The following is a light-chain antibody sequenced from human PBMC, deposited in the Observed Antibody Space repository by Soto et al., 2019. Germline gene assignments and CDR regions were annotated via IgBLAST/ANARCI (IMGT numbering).Light chain of an antibody. J-gene: IGKJ4*01. V-gene: IGKV3-15*01. CDR3: QQYSYWPLT. CDR1: QSVSSS. CDR2: GAS. Sequence: EIVMTQSPATLSVSPGERATLSCRASQSVSSSLAWYQQKPGQAPRFLIYGASTRATGIPARFSGSGSGTEFTLTISSLQSEDFAVYYCQQYSYWPLTFGGGTTVEIK.